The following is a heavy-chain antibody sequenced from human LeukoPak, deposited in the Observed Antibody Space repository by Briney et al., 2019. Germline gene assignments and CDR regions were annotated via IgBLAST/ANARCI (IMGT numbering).Heavy chain of an antibody. V-gene: IGHV3-9*01. D-gene: IGHD3-10*02. CDR2: ISWNSGSL. Sequence: GGPLSLSCAASGFTFDYYAMHWVRQPPGKGLEGVSGISWNSGSLGYADSVKGRFTISRDNAKNSLYLQMNSLRAEDTALYYCARDLMFGELSYKYYYGMDVWGQGTTVTVSS. CDR3: ARDLMFGELSYKYYYGMDV. CDR1: GFTFDYYA. J-gene: IGHJ6*02.